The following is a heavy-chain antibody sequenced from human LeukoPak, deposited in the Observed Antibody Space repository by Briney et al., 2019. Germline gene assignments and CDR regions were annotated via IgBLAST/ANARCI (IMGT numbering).Heavy chain of an antibody. V-gene: IGHV4-59*01. CDR2: IYYSGST. CDR3: ARDGMGAIGY. Sequence: SETLSLTCTVSGGSISSYHWSWIRQPPGKGLEWIGYIYYSGSTNYNPSLKSRVTISVDTSKNQFSLKLSSVTAADTAVYYCARDGMGAIGYWGQGTLVTVSS. D-gene: IGHD1-26*01. J-gene: IGHJ4*02. CDR1: GGSISSYH.